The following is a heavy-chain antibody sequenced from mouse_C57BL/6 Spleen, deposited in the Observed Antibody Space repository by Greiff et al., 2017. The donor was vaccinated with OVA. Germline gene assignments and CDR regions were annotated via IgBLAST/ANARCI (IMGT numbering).Heavy chain of an antibody. CDR2: ITYDGSST. J-gene: IGHJ1*03. CDR1: GFTFSDYY. CDR3: ARDQAYNWYFDV. Sequence: EVHLVESEGGLVQPGSSMKLSCTASGFTFSDYYMAWVRQVPEKGLEWVANITYDGSSTYYLDSLKSRFIISRDNAKNILYLQMSSLKSEDTATYYCARDQAYNWYFDVWGTGTTVTVSS. V-gene: IGHV5-16*01.